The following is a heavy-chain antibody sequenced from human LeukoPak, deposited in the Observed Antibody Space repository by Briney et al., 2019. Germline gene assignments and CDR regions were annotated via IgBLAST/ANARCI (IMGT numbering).Heavy chain of an antibody. V-gene: IGHV3-21*01. Sequence: GGSLRLSCAASGFTFSSYSMNWVRQAPGKGLEWVSSISSSSSYIYYADSVKGRFTISRDNAKNSLYLQMNSLRAEDTAVYYCARAEGAEAARSGFDYWGQGTLVTVSS. J-gene: IGHJ4*02. D-gene: IGHD6-6*01. CDR2: ISSSSSYI. CDR3: ARAEGAEAARSGFDY. CDR1: GFTFSSYS.